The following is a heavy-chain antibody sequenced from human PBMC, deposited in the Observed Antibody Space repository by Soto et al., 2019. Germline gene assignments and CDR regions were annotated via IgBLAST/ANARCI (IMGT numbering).Heavy chain of an antibody. CDR1: GGSISSSNW. CDR2: XXHXGXT. D-gene: IGHD6-13*01. CDR3: ARRRQIAAAGDY. J-gene: IGHJ4*02. Sequence: PSETLSLTGAVSGGSISSSNWWSWVRQPQGKGLXWXGEXXHXGXTXYXXXXKSRVTISVDKSKNQFSLKLSSVTAADTAVYYCARRRQIAAAGDYWGQGTLVTVSS. V-gene: IGHV4-4*02.